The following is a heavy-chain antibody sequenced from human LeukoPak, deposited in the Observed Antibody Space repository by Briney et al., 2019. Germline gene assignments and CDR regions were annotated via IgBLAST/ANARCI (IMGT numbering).Heavy chain of an antibody. V-gene: IGHV4-59*12. CDR3: AREGSDFWTEGTPPL. CDR1: GGSISNNY. Sequence: SETLSLTCTVSGGSISNNYWSWIRQPPGKGLEWIGYIYYSGSTNYNPSLKSRVLISVDTSRNQFSLKLTSVTAADTAVYYCAREGSDFWTEGTPPLWGQGTLVIVS. D-gene: IGHD3-3*01. J-gene: IGHJ4*02. CDR2: IYYSGST.